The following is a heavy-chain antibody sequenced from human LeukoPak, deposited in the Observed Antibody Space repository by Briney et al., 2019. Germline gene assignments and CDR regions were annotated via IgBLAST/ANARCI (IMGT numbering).Heavy chain of an antibody. D-gene: IGHD3-10*01. V-gene: IGHV1-69*13. CDR1: GYTFTSYG. Sequence: ASVKVSCKASGYTFTSYGISWVRQAPGQGLEWMGGIIPIFGTANYAQKFQGRVTITADESTSTAYMELSSLRSEDTAVYYCASAGVTMVRGGFDIWGQGTMVTVSS. CDR2: IIPIFGTA. CDR3: ASAGVTMVRGGFDI. J-gene: IGHJ3*02.